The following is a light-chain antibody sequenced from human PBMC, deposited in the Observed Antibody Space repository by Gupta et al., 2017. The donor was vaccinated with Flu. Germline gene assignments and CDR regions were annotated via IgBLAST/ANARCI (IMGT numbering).Light chain of an antibody. CDR1: QSISSW. CDR2: KAS. J-gene: IGKJ2*01. Sequence: PSTLSASVGDRVTITCRASQSISSWLAWYQQKPGKAPKLLIYKASSLESGVPSRFSDSGSGTEFTLTISSLQPDDFATYYCQQYNSYSGTFGQGTKLEIK. V-gene: IGKV1-5*03. CDR3: QQYNSYSGT.